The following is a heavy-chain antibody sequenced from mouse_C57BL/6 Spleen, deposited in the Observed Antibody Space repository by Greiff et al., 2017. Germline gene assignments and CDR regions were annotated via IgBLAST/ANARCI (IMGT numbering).Heavy chain of an antibody. J-gene: IGHJ1*03. CDR2: IYPGDGDT. V-gene: IGHV1-80*01. CDR3: AREGNYYGSRYFDV. CDR1: GYAFSSYW. Sequence: VQLQQSGAELVKPGASVKISCKASGYAFSSYWMNWVKQRPGKGLEWIGQIYPGDGDTNYNGKFKGKATLTADKSSSTAYMQLSSLTSEDSAVYFGAREGNYYGSRYFDVWGTGTTGTVSS. D-gene: IGHD1-1*01.